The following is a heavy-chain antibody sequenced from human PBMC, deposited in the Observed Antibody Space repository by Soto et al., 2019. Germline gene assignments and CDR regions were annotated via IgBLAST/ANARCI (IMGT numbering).Heavy chain of an antibody. V-gene: IGHV3-9*01. CDR1: GFTFDDYA. CDR3: ARVIMDV. Sequence: GGSMRLSCAASGFTFDDYAMHWVRQDPGKGLEWVSGISWNSGSIGYADSVKGRFTISRDNAKNSLYLQMNSLRDEDTAVYYCARVIMDVWGQGTTVTVSS. J-gene: IGHJ6*02. CDR2: ISWNSGSI.